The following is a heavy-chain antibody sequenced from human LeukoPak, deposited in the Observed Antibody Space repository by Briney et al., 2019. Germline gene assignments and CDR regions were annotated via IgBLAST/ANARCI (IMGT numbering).Heavy chain of an antibody. Sequence: GGSLRLSCAASGFTFSSYGMHWVRQAPGKGLEWVAVISYDGSNKYYADSVKGRFTISRDNSKNTLYLQMNSLRAEDTAVYYCAKGSSWIQLWLLDYWGQGTLVTVSS. CDR3: AKGSSWIQLWLLDY. J-gene: IGHJ4*02. V-gene: IGHV3-30*18. CDR1: GFTFSSYG. CDR2: ISYDGSNK. D-gene: IGHD5-18*01.